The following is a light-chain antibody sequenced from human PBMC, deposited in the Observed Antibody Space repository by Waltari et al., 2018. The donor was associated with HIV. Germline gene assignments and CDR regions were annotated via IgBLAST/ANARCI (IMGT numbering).Light chain of an antibody. V-gene: IGKV3-11*01. Sequence: MLTLSPPPLSFSPEDKTTRSSRASQSVSTYLAWYQQKRGRAPRLLIYDASNRATGIPARFSGSGSGTDFTLTISGLEPEDFAVYYCQHRSDWPPSTTFGQGTRLEIK. CDR3: QHRSDWPPSTT. CDR2: DAS. CDR1: QSVSTY. J-gene: IGKJ5*01.